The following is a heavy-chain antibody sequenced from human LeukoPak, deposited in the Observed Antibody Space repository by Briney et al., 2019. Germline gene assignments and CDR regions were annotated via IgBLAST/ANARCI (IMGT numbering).Heavy chain of an antibody. J-gene: IGHJ4*02. CDR3: ARHYGSGSHPLDY. CDR2: IHYTGST. D-gene: IGHD3-10*01. CDR1: GGSITNYY. V-gene: IGHV4-59*08. Sequence: PSETLSLTCTVSGGSITNYYWGWIRQPPGKGLEFIGHIHYTGSTNYNPSLNCRVSMSVDASMNQFSLKLRSVTAADTAVYYCARHYGSGSHPLDYWGPGTLVTVSS.